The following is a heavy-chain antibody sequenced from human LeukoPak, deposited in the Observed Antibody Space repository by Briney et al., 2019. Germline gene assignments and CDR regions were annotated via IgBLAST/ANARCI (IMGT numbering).Heavy chain of an antibody. Sequence: SQTLSLTCTVSGGSISSGSYYWSWIRQPAGKGLEWIGRIYTSGSTNYNPSLKSRVTISVDTSKNQFSLKLSSVTAAHTAVYYCARETYYYYMDVWGKGTTVTVSS. CDR3: ARETYYYYMDV. CDR2: IYTSGST. CDR1: GGSISSGSYY. J-gene: IGHJ6*03. V-gene: IGHV4-61*02.